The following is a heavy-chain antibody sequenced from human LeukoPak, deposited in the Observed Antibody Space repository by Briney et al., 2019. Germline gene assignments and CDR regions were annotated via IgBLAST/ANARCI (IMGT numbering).Heavy chain of an antibody. CDR2: ISGSGGTT. CDR3: AKDAYCDRAVFDY. Sequence: GGSLRLSCRASGVTFSSYAMSWVRQAPGKRLEWVSAISGSGGTTYYADSVKGRFTISRDNSKNTLYLQMNSLRAEDTAVYYCAKDAYCDRAVFDYWGQGTLVTVSS. CDR1: GVTFSSYA. V-gene: IGHV3-23*01. D-gene: IGHD3-22*01. J-gene: IGHJ4*02.